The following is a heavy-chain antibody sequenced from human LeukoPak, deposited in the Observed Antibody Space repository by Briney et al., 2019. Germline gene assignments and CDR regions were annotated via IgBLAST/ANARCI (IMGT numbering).Heavy chain of an antibody. CDR2: ISSSSSTM. CDR3: ARGGAARPDY. CDR1: GFPFNNYG. D-gene: IGHD6-6*01. Sequence: GGSLRLSCAASGFPFNNYGMNWARQAPGKGLEWVSYISSSSSTMSYADSVKGRFTISRDNAKNSLFLQMNGLRAEDTAVYYCARGGAARPDYWGQGTLVTVSS. J-gene: IGHJ4*02. V-gene: IGHV3-48*01.